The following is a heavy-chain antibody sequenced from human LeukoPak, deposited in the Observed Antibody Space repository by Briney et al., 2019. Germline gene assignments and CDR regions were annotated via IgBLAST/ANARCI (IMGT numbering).Heavy chain of an antibody. D-gene: IGHD5-18*01. CDR3: ARPRAYSYGQLYYFDY. V-gene: IGHV1-2*02. J-gene: IGHJ4*02. CDR1: GYTFTDYY. CDR2: INPNTGGP. Sequence: ASVTVSCKASGYTFTDYYIHWVRQAPGQGLEWMGWINPNTGGPNFAQKFQGRVTMTRDTSISTAYMELSRLRSDDTAVYYCARPRAYSYGQLYYFDYWGQGTLVTVSS.